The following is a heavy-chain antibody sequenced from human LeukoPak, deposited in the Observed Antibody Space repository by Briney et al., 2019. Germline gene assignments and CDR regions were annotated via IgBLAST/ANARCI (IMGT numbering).Heavy chain of an antibody. V-gene: IGHV4-59*01. Sequence: SETLSLTCTVSGGSISSYYWSCIRQPPGKGLEWIGYIYYSGSTNYNPSLKSRVTISVDTSKNQFSLKLSSVTAADTAVYYCARDRRAYSSSWYTNWFDPWGQGTLVTVSS. D-gene: IGHD6-13*01. CDR1: GGSISSYY. CDR3: ARDRRAYSSSWYTNWFDP. CDR2: IYYSGST. J-gene: IGHJ5*02.